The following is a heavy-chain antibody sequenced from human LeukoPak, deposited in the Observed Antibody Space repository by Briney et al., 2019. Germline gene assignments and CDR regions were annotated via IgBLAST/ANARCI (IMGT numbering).Heavy chain of an antibody. D-gene: IGHD4-17*01. Sequence: GGSLRLSCAASGFTLSSYAMNWVRQAPGKGLEWVSYISSSGSTIYYADSVKGRFTISRDNAKNSLYLQMNSLRAEDTAVYYCARERTVTFDYWGQGTLVTVSS. J-gene: IGHJ4*02. CDR3: ARERTVTFDY. V-gene: IGHV3-48*03. CDR2: ISSSGSTI. CDR1: GFTLSSYA.